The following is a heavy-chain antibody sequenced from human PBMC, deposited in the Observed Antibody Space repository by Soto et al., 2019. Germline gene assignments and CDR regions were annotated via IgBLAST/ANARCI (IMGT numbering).Heavy chain of an antibody. CDR3: AHPRGYGVFDAYDI. Sequence: HPGGSLRLSCAASGFTFSSYAMSWVRQAPGKGLEWVSAVTADAYSTYYADSVRGRFTISRDNSINTLFMQMNSLRTEDTAVYYCAHPRGYGVFDAYDIWGQGAMVTVSS. CDR1: GFTFSSYA. D-gene: IGHD4-17*01. V-gene: IGHV3-23*01. CDR2: VTADAYST. J-gene: IGHJ3*02.